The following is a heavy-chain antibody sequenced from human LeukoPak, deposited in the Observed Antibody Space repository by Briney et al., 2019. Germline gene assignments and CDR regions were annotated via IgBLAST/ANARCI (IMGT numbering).Heavy chain of an antibody. D-gene: IGHD3-22*01. Sequence: GGSLRLSCAASGFTFSSYGMHWVRQAPGKGLEWVAVISYDGSNKYYADSVKGRFTISRDNSKNTLYPQMNSLRAEDTAVYYCAKEATSYYYDSSGYSNFDYWGQGTLVTVSS. CDR2: ISYDGSNK. J-gene: IGHJ4*02. V-gene: IGHV3-30*18. CDR3: AKEATSYYYDSSGYSNFDY. CDR1: GFTFSSYG.